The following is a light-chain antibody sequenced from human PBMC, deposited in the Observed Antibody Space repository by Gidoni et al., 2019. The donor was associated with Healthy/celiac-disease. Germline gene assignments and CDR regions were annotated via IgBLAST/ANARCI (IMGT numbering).Light chain of an antibody. J-gene: IGKJ3*01. CDR2: DSS. Sequence: EIVLTQSPATLSLSPGERATLSCRASQSVSSYLAWYQQKPGHAPRLLIYDSSNGATGIPARFSGSGSGTDFTLTISSLEPEDFAVYYCQQRSNWPPGVTFGPGTKVDIK. CDR1: QSVSSY. V-gene: IGKV3-11*01. CDR3: QQRSNWPPGVT.